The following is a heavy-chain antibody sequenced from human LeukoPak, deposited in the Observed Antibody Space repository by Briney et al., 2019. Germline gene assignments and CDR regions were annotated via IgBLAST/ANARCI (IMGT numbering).Heavy chain of an antibody. CDR2: IYYSGST. Sequence: SETLSLTCTVSGGSISSYYWSWIRQPPGKGLEWIGYIYYSGSTNYNPSLKSRVTISVDTSKNQFSLKLSSVTAADTAVYYCARGSITMIVVPDYWGQGTLVTVSS. D-gene: IGHD3-22*01. J-gene: IGHJ4*02. CDR3: ARGSITMIVVPDY. V-gene: IGHV4-59*08. CDR1: GGSISSYY.